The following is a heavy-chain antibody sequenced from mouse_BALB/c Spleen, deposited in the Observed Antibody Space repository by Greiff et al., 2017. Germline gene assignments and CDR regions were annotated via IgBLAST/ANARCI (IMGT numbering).Heavy chain of an antibody. J-gene: IGHJ1*01. V-gene: IGHV1-87*01. D-gene: IGHD1-1*01. CDR3: ARSNYYVWYFDV. CDR1: GYTFTSYW. Sequence: QVQLQQSGAELARPGASVKLSCKASGYTFTSYWMQWVKQRPGQGLEWIGAIYPGDGDTRYTQKFKGKATLTADKSSSTAYMQLSSLASEDSAVYYCARSNYYVWYFDVWGAGTTVTVSS. CDR2: IYPGDGDT.